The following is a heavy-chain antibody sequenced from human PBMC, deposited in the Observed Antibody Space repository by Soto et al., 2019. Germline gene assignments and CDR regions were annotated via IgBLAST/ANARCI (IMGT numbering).Heavy chain of an antibody. Sequence: SETLSLTCAFYCGSFSNYYWSWIRQPPGKGLECIGEINHSGGTNYNPSLKSRVTMSVDTSKNQFSLELTSVTAADTAVYYCARGLRASYGVRLSYSYYGMDVWGQGTTVTVS. CDR2: INHSGGT. CDR3: ARGLRASYGVRLSYSYYGMDV. V-gene: IGHV4-34*01. J-gene: IGHJ6*02. CDR1: CGSFSNYY. D-gene: IGHD3-10*01.